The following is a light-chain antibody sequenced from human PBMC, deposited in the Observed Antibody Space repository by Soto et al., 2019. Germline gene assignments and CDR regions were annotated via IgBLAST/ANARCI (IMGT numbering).Light chain of an antibody. V-gene: IGLV6-57*04. J-gene: IGLJ2*01. CDR2: EDD. CDR1: SGSIGSNS. CDR3: QSYDTNTVV. Sequence: NFMLTQPHSVSESPGKTVTISCTRSSGSIGSNSVQWYRQRPGSAPTIVIYEDDQRPSGVPNRFAGSIDRSSNSASLTISGLQTEYEADYYCQSYDTNTVVFGGGTKLTVL.